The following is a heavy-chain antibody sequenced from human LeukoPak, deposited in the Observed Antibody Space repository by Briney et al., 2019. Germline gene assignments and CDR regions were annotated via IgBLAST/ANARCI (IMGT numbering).Heavy chain of an antibody. CDR3: ARTAYYYDSSGHKSGYYYYYSMDV. D-gene: IGHD3-22*01. CDR2: IIPIFGTA. J-gene: IGHJ6*03. CDR1: GGTFSIYA. Sequence: SVKVSCKASGGTFSIYAISWVRQAPGQGLEWMGGIIPIFGTANYAQKFQGRVTITTDESTNTAYMELSSLRSEDTAVYYCARTAYYYDSSGHKSGYYYYYSMDVWGKGTTVTVSS. V-gene: IGHV1-69*05.